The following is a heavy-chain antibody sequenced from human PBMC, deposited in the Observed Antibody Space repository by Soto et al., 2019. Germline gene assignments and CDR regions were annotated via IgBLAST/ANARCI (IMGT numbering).Heavy chain of an antibody. J-gene: IGHJ4*02. Sequence: EVHLLESGGGLVHPGASLRLSCGASGFTFSNCVMTWVRQAPGKGLEWVSCITDSGTGTYYADSVKGRFTISRDNSKNTMYLQMNNLRAEDTGVYYCAKGLINGRWYAEDWGQGTLVTVSS. CDR2: ITDSGTGT. CDR3: AKGLINGRWYAED. CDR1: GFTFSNCV. V-gene: IGHV3-23*01. D-gene: IGHD6-13*01.